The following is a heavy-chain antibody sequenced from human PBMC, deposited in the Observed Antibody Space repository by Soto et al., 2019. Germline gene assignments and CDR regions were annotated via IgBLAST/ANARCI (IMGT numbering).Heavy chain of an antibody. J-gene: IGHJ4*02. CDR2: IYYSGST. V-gene: IGHV4-59*01. Sequence: QVQLQESGPGLVKPSETLSLTCTVSGGSISSYYWSWIRQPPGKGLEWIGYIYYSGSTNYNPSLESRVTISVDTSRNQSSLKLSSVTAADTAVYYCARYPYSSGWAGGYYFDYWGQGTLVTVSS. CDR1: GGSISSYY. D-gene: IGHD6-19*01. CDR3: ARYPYSSGWAGGYYFDY.